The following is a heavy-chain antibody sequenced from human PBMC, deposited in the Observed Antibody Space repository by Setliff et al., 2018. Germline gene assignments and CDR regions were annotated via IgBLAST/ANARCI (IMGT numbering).Heavy chain of an antibody. J-gene: IGHJ4*02. CDR2: IYYSGST. V-gene: IGHV4-59*01. D-gene: IGHD1-26*01. CDR3: ARGIRVGVGAANY. Sequence: PSETLSLTCTVSGGSISSYYWSWIRQPPGKGLEWIGYIYYSGSTNYNPSLKSRVTISVDTSNNQFSLKLSSVTAADTAVYYCARGIRVGVGAANYWGLGTLVTVSS. CDR1: GGSISSYY.